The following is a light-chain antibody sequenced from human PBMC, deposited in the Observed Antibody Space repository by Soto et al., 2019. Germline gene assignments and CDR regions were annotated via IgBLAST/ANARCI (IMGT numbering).Light chain of an antibody. V-gene: IGKV3-20*01. CDR2: GAS. J-gene: IGKJ5*01. CDR3: QQYGSSPIN. Sequence: EIVLTQSPGTLSLSPLERASLSFSASQSVSSSYLAWYQQKPGQAPRLLIYGASSRATGIPGRFSGSGSGTDFILTISRLEPEDFAVYYCQQYGSSPINFGQGTRLEIK. CDR1: QSVSSSY.